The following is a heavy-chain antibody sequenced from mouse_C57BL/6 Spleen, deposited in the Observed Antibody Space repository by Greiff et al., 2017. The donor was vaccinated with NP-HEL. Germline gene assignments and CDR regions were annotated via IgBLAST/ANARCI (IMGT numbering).Heavy chain of an antibody. Sequence: QVQLQQSGPELVKPGASVKISCKASGYAFSSSWMNWVKQRPGQGLEWIGRIYPGDGDTNYNGKFKGKATLTADKSSSTAYMQLSSLTSEDSAVYFSYYSNYDGFAYWGQGTLVTVSA. CDR3: YYSNYDGFAY. D-gene: IGHD2-5*01. J-gene: IGHJ3*01. CDR1: GYAFSSSW. V-gene: IGHV1-82*01. CDR2: IYPGDGDT.